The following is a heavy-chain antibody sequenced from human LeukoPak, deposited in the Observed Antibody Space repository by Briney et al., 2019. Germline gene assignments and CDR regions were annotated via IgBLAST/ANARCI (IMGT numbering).Heavy chain of an antibody. D-gene: IGHD6-19*01. V-gene: IGHV3-53*01. Sequence: GGSLRLSCAASGFTVSSNYMSWVRQAPGKGLEWVSVIYSGGSTYYVDSVKGRFTISRDNSKNTLYLQMNSLRAEDTAVYYCATAEYSSGNDYWGQGTLVTVSS. CDR1: GFTVSSNY. CDR2: IYSGGST. CDR3: ATAEYSSGNDY. J-gene: IGHJ4*02.